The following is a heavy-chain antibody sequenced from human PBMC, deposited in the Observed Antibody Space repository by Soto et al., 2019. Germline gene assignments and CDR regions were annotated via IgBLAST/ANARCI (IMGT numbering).Heavy chain of an antibody. CDR1: GFTFSDYG. V-gene: IGHV3-33*08. Sequence: SLRLSCAASGFTFSDYGLHWVRYTPGKGLEWVAVIWYDGSSEYYADSVRGRFTISRVNSKNTLYLQMNSLRAEDTGVYYCARDSPRFLEHLSKDYIVYWGQGT. D-gene: IGHD3-3*01. CDR2: IWYDGSSE. CDR3: ARDSPRFLEHLSKDYIVY. J-gene: IGHJ4*02.